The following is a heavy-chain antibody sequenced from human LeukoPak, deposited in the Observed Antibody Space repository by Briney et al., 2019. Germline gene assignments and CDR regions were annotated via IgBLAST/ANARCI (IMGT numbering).Heavy chain of an antibody. CDR3: ARGGVTTGDDAFDI. J-gene: IGHJ3*02. CDR2: SYYSGST. Sequence: PPQTLSLTCTVSGGSLSSSSNYWGWIRQPPGKGLEWIGVSYYSGSTYYTPSLKSRVTISVDTSKNQSSLKLSSVTAADTAVYYCARGGVTTGDDAFDIWGQGTMVTVSS. D-gene: IGHD4-17*01. CDR1: GGSLSSSSNY. V-gene: IGHV4-39*01.